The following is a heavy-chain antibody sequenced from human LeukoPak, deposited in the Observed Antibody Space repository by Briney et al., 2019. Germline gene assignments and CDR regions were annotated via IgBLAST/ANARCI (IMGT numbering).Heavy chain of an antibody. V-gene: IGHV3-30-3*01. CDR2: MSYDGINK. CDR3: AKEEGNTLGDY. D-gene: IGHD7-27*01. Sequence: PGGSLRLSCAASGFTFSSYAMHWVRQAPGKGLEWVAVMSYDGINKYYADSVKGRFTISRDNSKNTLYLQMNSLRSEDTAMYYCAKEEGNTLGDYWGQGTMVTVSS. J-gene: IGHJ4*02. CDR1: GFTFSSYA.